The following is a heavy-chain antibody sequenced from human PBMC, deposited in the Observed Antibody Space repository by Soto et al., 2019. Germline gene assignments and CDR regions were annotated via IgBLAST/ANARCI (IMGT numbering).Heavy chain of an antibody. V-gene: IGHV1-18*01. J-gene: IGHJ4*02. CDR1: GGTFSSYA. Sequence: GASVKVSCKASGGTFSSYAISWVRQAPGQGLEWMGGIIPIFGNTNYAQKLQGRVTMTTDTSTSTAYMELRSLRSDDTAVYYCARDRRSYGGNSGALGAPLWGQGTLVTVSS. D-gene: IGHD1-26*01. CDR2: IIPIFGNT. CDR3: ARDRRSYGGNSGALGAPL.